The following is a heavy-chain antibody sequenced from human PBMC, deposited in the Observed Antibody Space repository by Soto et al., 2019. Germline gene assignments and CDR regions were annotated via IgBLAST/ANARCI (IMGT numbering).Heavy chain of an antibody. V-gene: IGHV4-31*03. J-gene: IGHJ4*02. CDR3: ARIGNPDASLYFDY. D-gene: IGHD2-2*01. CDR1: GGSISVGVYY. CDR2: TYHTGST. Sequence: QVQLQESGPGLVKPSQTLSLTCTVSGGSISVGVYYWNWIRQLPGKGPEWIGYTYHTGSTYYNPSLESRVTISVDPSKNQFPLRLSSVTAADTAVYYCARIGNPDASLYFDYWGQGTLVTVSS.